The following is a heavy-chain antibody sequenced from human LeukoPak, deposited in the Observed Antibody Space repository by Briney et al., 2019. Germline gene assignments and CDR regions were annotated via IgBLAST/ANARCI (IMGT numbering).Heavy chain of an antibody. V-gene: IGHV3-7*03. D-gene: IGHD6-19*01. Sequence: GGSLRLSCAASGFTFRSHWMSWVRQAPGKGLEWAANIKQEGSEKYYVDSVKGRFTVSRDNAKNSLYLQINSLRAEDTAVYYCAREGGNGWSLDYWGQGTLVTVSS. CDR3: AREGGNGWSLDY. J-gene: IGHJ4*02. CDR1: GFTFRSHW. CDR2: IKQEGSEK.